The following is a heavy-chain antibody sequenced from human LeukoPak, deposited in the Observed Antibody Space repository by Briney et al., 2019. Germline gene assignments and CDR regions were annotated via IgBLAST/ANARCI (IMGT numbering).Heavy chain of an antibody. Sequence: GSLRLSCAASGFTLSSYAMSWVRQAPGKGLEWVSAISGSGGSTYYADSVKGRFTISRDNSKNTLYLQMNSLRAEDTAVYYCARVFGAGYSDYWGQGTLVTVSS. CDR3: ARVFGAGYSDY. J-gene: IGHJ4*02. CDR2: ISGSGGST. D-gene: IGHD4/OR15-4a*01. CDR1: GFTLSSYA. V-gene: IGHV3-23*01.